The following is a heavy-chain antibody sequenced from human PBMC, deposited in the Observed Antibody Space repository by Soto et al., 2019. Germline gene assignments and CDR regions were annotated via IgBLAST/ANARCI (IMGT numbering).Heavy chain of an antibody. V-gene: IGHV3-73*01. CDR2: IKTKGGSYAT. D-gene: IGHD2-15*01. CDR1: GFTLGGFD. Sequence: EVQLVESGGGLVQPGGSLKLSCAASGFTLGGFDLHWVRQASGEGLEWIGRIKTKGGSYATEDAASVKGRIAISRDDSKITAYLEMNSLETEDTAIYYCTRGNCSGGGCYSDFDFWGQGSLVTVSS. CDR3: TRGNCSGGGCYSDFDF. J-gene: IGHJ4*02.